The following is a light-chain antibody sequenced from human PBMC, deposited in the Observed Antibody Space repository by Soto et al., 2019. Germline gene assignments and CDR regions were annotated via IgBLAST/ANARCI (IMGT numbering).Light chain of an antibody. CDR1: QSLNRW. Sequence: RLSACVDKRVFSNCRASQSLNRWLAWYQQKPGKAPKLLIYDASSLQSGVPSRFSGSGSGTEFALTSSSLQPDDFATYYCKQLKNYHRKFGTGTKLE. CDR3: KQLKNYHRK. CDR2: DAS. V-gene: IGKV1-5*01. J-gene: IGKJ1*01.